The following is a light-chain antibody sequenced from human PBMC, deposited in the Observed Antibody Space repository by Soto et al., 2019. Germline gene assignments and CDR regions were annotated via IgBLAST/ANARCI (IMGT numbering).Light chain of an antibody. CDR2: RDS. Sequence: QSVLTQPPSSSGNPGQRVTISCSGSSSNIGRNSLTWYQQLPGLAPKLLIYRDSQRPSGVPDRFSSSKSGTSASLAISGLQSEDEAFYYCAAWDDSLTGPVFGGGTKLTVL. CDR1: SSNIGRNS. CDR3: AAWDDSLTGPV. J-gene: IGLJ2*01. V-gene: IGLV1-44*01.